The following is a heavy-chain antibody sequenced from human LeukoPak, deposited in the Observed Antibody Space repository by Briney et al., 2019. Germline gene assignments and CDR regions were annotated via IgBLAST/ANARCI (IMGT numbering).Heavy chain of an antibody. J-gene: IGHJ4*02. Sequence: GGSLRLSCAASGFTFSSYSINWVRQAPGKGLEWVSSISNIGTYIYYADSVKGRFTVSRDNAKNSLYLQMNNLRVGDTAVYYCARLLAGSGSYYLDSWGEGTLVTVSS. V-gene: IGHV3-21*01. CDR2: ISNIGTYI. D-gene: IGHD3-10*01. CDR3: ARLLAGSGSYYLDS. CDR1: GFTFSSYS.